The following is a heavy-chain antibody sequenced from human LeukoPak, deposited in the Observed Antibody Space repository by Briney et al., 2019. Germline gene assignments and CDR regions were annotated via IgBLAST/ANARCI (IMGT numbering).Heavy chain of an antibody. CDR1: GFTFSSYW. CDR2: IKEDGSEK. D-gene: IGHD3-22*01. CDR3: ARDPPKYYYDSSGYPDY. J-gene: IGHJ4*02. Sequence: GGSLRLSCAASGFTFSSYWMSWVRQAPGKGLEWVANIKEDGSEKYYVDSVKGRFNISRDNAKKSLFLQMNSLRAEDTAVYYCARDPPKYYYDSSGYPDYWGQGTLVTVSS. V-gene: IGHV3-7*01.